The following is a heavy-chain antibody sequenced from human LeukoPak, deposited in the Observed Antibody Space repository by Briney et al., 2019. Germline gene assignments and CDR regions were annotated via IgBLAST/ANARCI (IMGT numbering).Heavy chain of an antibody. CDR2: IIPIFGTA. CDR1: GGTFSSYA. CDR3: ARERGEMAWGSAFDI. D-gene: IGHD5-24*01. V-gene: IGHV1-69*06. J-gene: IGHJ3*02. Sequence: SVKVSCKGSGGTFSSYAISWVRQAPGQGLEWMGGIIPIFGTANYAQKFQGRVTSTADKSTSAAYMELSSLRPEDKAVYYCARERGEMAWGSAFDIWGQGTMVTVSS.